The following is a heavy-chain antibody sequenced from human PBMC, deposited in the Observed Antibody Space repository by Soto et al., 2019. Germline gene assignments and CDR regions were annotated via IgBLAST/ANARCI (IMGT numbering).Heavy chain of an antibody. Sequence: TGGSVRLSCAASGFTFSSYAMSWVRQAPGKGLEWVSAISGSGGSTYYADSVKGRFTISRDNSKNTLYLQMNSLRAEDTAVYYCAKGRRAARYYYGMDVWGQGTTVTVSS. CDR2: ISGSGGST. CDR3: AKGRRAARYYYGMDV. V-gene: IGHV3-23*01. CDR1: GFTFSSYA. D-gene: IGHD6-13*01. J-gene: IGHJ6*02.